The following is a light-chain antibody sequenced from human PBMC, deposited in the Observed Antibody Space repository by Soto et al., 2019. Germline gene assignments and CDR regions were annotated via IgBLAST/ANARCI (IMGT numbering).Light chain of an antibody. CDR2: DVS. CDR3: SSYAGSNNLV. V-gene: IGLV2-8*01. CDR1: SSDVGGYKY. Sequence: QSALTQPPSASGSPGQSVTISCTGTSSDVGGYKYVSWYQQHPGKAPKLMIYDVSKRPSGVPDRFSGSKSGNTASLTVSGLQAEDEADYYCSSYAGSNNLVFVGGTKLTVL. J-gene: IGLJ2*01.